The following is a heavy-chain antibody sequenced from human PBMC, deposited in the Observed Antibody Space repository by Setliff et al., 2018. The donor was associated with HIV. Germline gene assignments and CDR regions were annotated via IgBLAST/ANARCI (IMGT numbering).Heavy chain of an antibody. V-gene: IGHV4-34*01. D-gene: IGHD6-13*01. CDR3: AREGGTGRSSWYGAYWYDP. J-gene: IGHJ5*02. CDR1: GGSFSGYY. CDR2: INHSGKT. Sequence: SETLSLTCAVYGGSFSGYYWTWIRQPPGKGLEWIGDINHSGKTNYNRSLKSRVTISLDTSKNQFSLRLTSVTAADTAGYYCAREGGTGRSSWYGAYWYDPWGQGTLVTVSS.